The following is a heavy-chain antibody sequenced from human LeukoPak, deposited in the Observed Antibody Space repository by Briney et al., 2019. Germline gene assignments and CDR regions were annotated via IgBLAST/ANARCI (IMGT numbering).Heavy chain of an antibody. CDR2: ISGSGGST. J-gene: IGHJ4*02. CDR3: ARYPFSVAATAVALDY. CDR1: GFTFSSYA. V-gene: IGHV3-23*01. Sequence: GGSLRLSCAASGFTFSSYAMSWVRQAPGKGLEWVSAISGSGGSTYYADSVKGRFTISRDNSKNTLYLQMNSLRAEDTAVYYCARYPFSVAATAVALDYWGQGTLVTVSS. D-gene: IGHD2-15*01.